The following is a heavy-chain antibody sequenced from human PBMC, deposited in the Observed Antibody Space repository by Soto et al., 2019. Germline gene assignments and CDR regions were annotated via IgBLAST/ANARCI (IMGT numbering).Heavy chain of an antibody. CDR1: GFTFSSYS. J-gene: IGHJ4*02. D-gene: IGHD3-22*01. CDR2: ISSSSSTI. CDR3: ARALVVITLNYFDY. V-gene: IGHV3-48*02. Sequence: GGSLRLSCAASGFTFSSYSMNWVRQAPGKGLEWVSYISSSSSTIYYADSVKGRFTISRDNAKNSLYLQMNSLRDEDTAVYYCARALVVITLNYFDYWGQGTLVTVSS.